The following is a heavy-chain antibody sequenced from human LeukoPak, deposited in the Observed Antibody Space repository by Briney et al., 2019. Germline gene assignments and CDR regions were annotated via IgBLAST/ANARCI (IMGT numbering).Heavy chain of an antibody. Sequence: PGESLRISCKGSGYRFTTYWISWGRPMPGKGLEWMGRIDPSDSYTNYRPSFQGHVTISADKSFSTAYLQWTSLKASDTAMYYCARHAKAYGSSCDYWGQGTLVTVSS. CDR1: GYRFTTYW. CDR2: IDPSDSYT. D-gene: IGHD6-13*01. CDR3: ARHAKAYGSSCDY. V-gene: IGHV5-10-1*01. J-gene: IGHJ4*02.